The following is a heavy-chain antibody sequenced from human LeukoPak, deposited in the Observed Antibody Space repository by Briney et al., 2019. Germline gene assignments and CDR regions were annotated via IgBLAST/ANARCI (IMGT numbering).Heavy chain of an antibody. CDR3: ASRPLEDGYNADY. D-gene: IGHD5-24*01. CDR2: INTNTGNP. Sequence: GASVKVSCKASGYTFTSYAMNWVRQAPGQGLEWMGWINTNTGNPTYAQGFTGRFVFSLDTSVSTAYLQISSLKAEDTAVYYYASRPLEDGYNADYWGQGTLATVSS. CDR1: GYTFTSYA. V-gene: IGHV7-4-1*02. J-gene: IGHJ4*02.